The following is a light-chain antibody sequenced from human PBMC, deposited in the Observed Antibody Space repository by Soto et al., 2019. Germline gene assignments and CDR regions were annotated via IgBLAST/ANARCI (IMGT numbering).Light chain of an antibody. J-gene: IGKJ1*01. CDR3: QQYDNWPRT. CDR1: QSVSSN. Sequence: EIVLTQSPGTLSLSLGERATISCRASQSVSSNLAWYQQKSGQAPRLLMYGASTRASGIPARFSGSGSGTEFTLTISSLQSEDFAVYYCQQYDNWPRTFGQGTKVDIK. CDR2: GAS. V-gene: IGKV3-15*01.